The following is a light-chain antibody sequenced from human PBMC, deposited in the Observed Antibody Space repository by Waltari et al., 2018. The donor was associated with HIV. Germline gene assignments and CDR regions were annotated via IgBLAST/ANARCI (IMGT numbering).Light chain of an antibody. CDR2: DAT. CDR1: QDISNH. V-gene: IGKV1-33*01. Sequence: DIQMTQSPSSLSASVGDRVTISCQASQDISNHLNWYQQKPGKAPNLLIYDATNLETGAPSMFSGSGSGTDFTFTISSLQPADIATYYCQQYHHLPWAFGQGTKVEF. CDR3: QQYHHLPWA. J-gene: IGKJ1*01.